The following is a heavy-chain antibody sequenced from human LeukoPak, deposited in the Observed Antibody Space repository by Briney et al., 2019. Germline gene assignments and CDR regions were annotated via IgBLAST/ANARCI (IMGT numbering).Heavy chain of an antibody. J-gene: IGHJ6*02. CDR3: AKAGLLWFGESLMDV. V-gene: IGHV3-7*01. CDR2: IKEDGSES. D-gene: IGHD3-10*01. Sequence: GGSLRLSCAASGFTFSSYSMNWVRQAPGQGLEWVANIKEDGSESHYVDSVKGRFSISRDNANNSLYLQMNSLRADDTAMYFCAKAGLLWFGESLMDVWGQGTTVTVSS. CDR1: GFTFSSYS.